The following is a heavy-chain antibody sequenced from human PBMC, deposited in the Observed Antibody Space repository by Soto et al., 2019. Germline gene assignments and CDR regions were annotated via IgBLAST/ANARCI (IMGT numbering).Heavy chain of an antibody. CDR3: AKDSGSGWFIFGFDY. D-gene: IGHD6-19*01. Sequence: GGSLRLSCAASGFTFSSYAMSWVRQAPGKGLEWVSAISGSGGSTYYADSVKGRFTISRDNSKNTLYLQMNSLRAEDTAVYYCAKDSGSGWFIFGFDYWGQGTLVTVSS. J-gene: IGHJ4*02. V-gene: IGHV3-23*01. CDR1: GFTFSSYA. CDR2: ISGSGGST.